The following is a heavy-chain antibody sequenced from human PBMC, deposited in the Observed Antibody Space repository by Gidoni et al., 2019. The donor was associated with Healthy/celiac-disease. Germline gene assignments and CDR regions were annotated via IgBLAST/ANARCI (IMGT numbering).Heavy chain of an antibody. CDR3: ARDASSMYSSGWYGGMDV. V-gene: IGHV3-33*01. Sequence: QVQLVESGGGVVQPGRSLRLSCAASGFTFSSYRMHWVRQAPGKGLEWVAVIWYDGSNKYYADSVKGRFTISRDNSKNTLYLQMNSLRAEDTAVYYCARDASSMYSSGWYGGMDVWGQGTTVTVSS. J-gene: IGHJ6*02. CDR1: GFTFSSYR. CDR2: IWYDGSNK. D-gene: IGHD6-19*01.